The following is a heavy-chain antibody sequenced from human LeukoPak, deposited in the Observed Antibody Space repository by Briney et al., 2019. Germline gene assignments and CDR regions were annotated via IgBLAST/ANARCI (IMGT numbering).Heavy chain of an antibody. Sequence: GGSLRLSCAASGSTFSSYSMNWVRQAPGKGLEWVSSISSSSSYIYYADSVKGRFTISRDNAKNSLYLQMNSLRAEDTAVYYCASTPPGLGALYYMDVWGKGTTVTVSS. J-gene: IGHJ6*03. CDR2: ISSSSSYI. D-gene: IGHD1-26*01. CDR3: ASTPPGLGALYYMDV. CDR1: GSTFSSYS. V-gene: IGHV3-21*01.